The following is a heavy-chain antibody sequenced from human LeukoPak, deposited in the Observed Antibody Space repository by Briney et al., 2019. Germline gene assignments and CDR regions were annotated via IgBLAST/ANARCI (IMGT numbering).Heavy chain of an antibody. J-gene: IGHJ3*02. V-gene: IGHV4-34*01. CDR1: GGSFSGYY. D-gene: IGHD6-19*01. CDR3: ARGRGSGWWLRSAFDI. CDR2: INHSGST. Sequence: KPSETLSLTCAVYGGSFSGYYWSWIRQPPGKGLEWIGEINHSGSTNYNPSLKSRVTISVDTSKNQFSLKLSSVTAADTAVYYCARGRGSGWWLRSAFDIWGQGTMVTVSS.